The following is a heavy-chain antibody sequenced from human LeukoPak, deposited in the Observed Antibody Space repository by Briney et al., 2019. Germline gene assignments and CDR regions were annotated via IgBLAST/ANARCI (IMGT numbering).Heavy chain of an antibody. CDR3: ARDDPRRSSWREDYFDY. J-gene: IGHJ4*02. V-gene: IGHV3-48*01. CDR2: ISSSSSTI. CDR1: GFAVSSNY. D-gene: IGHD6-13*01. Sequence: GGSLRLSCAASGFAVSSNYMSWVRQAPGKGLEWVSYISSSSSTIYYADSVKGRFTISRDNAKNSLYLQMNSLRAEDTAVYYCARDDPRRSSWREDYFDYWGQGTLVTVSS.